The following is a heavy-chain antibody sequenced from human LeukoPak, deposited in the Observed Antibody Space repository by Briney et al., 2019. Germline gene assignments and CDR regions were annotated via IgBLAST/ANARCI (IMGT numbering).Heavy chain of an antibody. CDR2: IYSSDSST. J-gene: IGHJ2*01. CDR3: ARVLPAVTAIPSGYFDL. D-gene: IGHD2-21*02. Sequence: GGSLRLSCAASGFTVSSNYMSWVRQAPGKGLEWVSVIYSSDSSTYYADSVKGRFTISRDNSKNTLYLQMNSLRAEDTAVYYCARVLPAVTAIPSGYFDLWGRGTLVTVSS. V-gene: IGHV3-66*01. CDR1: GFTVSSNY.